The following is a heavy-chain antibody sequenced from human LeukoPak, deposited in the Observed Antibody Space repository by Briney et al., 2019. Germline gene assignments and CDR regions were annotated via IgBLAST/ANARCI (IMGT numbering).Heavy chain of an antibody. J-gene: IGHJ4*02. V-gene: IGHV3-33*01. CDR2: IWYDGSNK. Sequence: HPGRSLRLSCAASGFTFSSYGMHWVRQSPGKGLEWVAVIWYDGSNKYYADSVKGRFTISRDNSKNTLYLQMNSLRAEDTAVYYCAEGSGSYYKTGYWGQGTLVTVSS. D-gene: IGHD3-10*01. CDR1: GFTFSSYG. CDR3: AEGSGSYYKTGY.